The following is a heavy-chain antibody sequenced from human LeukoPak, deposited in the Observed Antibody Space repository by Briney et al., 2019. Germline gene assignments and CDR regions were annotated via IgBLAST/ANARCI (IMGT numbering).Heavy chain of an antibody. V-gene: IGHV1-18*04. CDR3: ARDLSMVRGPNRHLCGY. CDR1: GYTFTGYY. J-gene: IGHJ4*02. D-gene: IGHD3-10*01. Sequence: ASVKVSCKASGYTFTGYYMHWVRQAPGQGLEWMGWISAYNGNTNYAQKLQGRVTMTTDTSTSTAYMELRSLRSDDTAVYYCARDLSMVRGPNRHLCGYWGQGTLVTVSS. CDR2: ISAYNGNT.